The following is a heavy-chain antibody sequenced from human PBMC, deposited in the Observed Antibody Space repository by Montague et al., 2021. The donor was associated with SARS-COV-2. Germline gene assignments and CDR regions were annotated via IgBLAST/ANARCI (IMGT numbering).Heavy chain of an antibody. D-gene: IGHD3-22*01. CDR1: GFIFEDYA. V-gene: IGHV3-9*01. CDR2: ISWNSGSI. J-gene: IGHJ4*02. Sequence: SLRLSCSASGFIFEDYAMHWVRQAPGKGLEWVSGISWNSGSIAYXDSVKGRFTISRENAKNSLYLQMSSLRPEDTALYYCAKDGGHSSGYYYKGGFDSWGQGTPVTVSS. CDR3: AKDGGHSSGYYYKGGFDS.